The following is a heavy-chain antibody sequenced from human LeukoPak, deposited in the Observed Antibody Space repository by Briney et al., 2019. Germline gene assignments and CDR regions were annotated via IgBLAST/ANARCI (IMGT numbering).Heavy chain of an antibody. D-gene: IGHD3-22*01. J-gene: IGHJ4*02. Sequence: PGGSLRLSCAASGFTLSSYAMSWVRQAPGKGLEWVSAISGSGGSTYYADSVKGRFTISRDNSKNTLYLQMNSLRAEDTAVYYCARNYDSSGYSPLRYWGQGTLITVSS. V-gene: IGHV3-23*01. CDR2: ISGSGGST. CDR3: ARNYDSSGYSPLRY. CDR1: GFTLSSYA.